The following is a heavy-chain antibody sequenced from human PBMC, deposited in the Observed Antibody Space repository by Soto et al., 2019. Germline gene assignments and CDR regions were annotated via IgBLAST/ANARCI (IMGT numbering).Heavy chain of an antibody. CDR2: ISESGTYT. CDR3: ARVARVSGSYAAFVYFDY. J-gene: IGHJ4*02. V-gene: IGHV3-11*05. CDR1: GFIFSDYY. Sequence: GGSLRLSCAASGFIFSDYYMSWIRQAPGRGLEWVSYISESGTYTDYADSVKGRFTMSRDSARNSLYLQMNSLRAEDTALYYCARVARVSGSYAAFVYFDYWGPGTLVTVSS. D-gene: IGHD1-26*01.